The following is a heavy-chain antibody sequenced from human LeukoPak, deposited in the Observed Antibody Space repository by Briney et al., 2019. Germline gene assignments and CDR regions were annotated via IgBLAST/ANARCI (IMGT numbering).Heavy chain of an antibody. Sequence: KPSETLSLTCAVYGGSFSGYYWRCVRQPPGKGLEWIGEINHSGSNNYNPSLESRVTISVDKSKNQFSLKLRSVTAADTAVYYCARIRDYDRWGQGTLVTVSS. D-gene: IGHD3-16*01. CDR2: INHSGSN. CDR1: GGSFSGYY. CDR3: ARIRDYDR. V-gene: IGHV4-34*01. J-gene: IGHJ5*02.